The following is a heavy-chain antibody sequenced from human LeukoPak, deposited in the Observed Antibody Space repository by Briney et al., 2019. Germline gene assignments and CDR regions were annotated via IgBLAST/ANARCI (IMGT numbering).Heavy chain of an antibody. CDR2: FYTSGST. V-gene: IGHV4-4*07. D-gene: IGHD3-22*01. CDR1: GDSISSYY. Sequence: SETLSPTCIVSGDSISSYYWSWIRQPAGKGLEWIGRFYTSGSTNYNPSLKSRVIMSVDTSQNQFSLKLSSVTAADTAVYYCAREALIEGFYYYMDVWGKGTTVTVSS. CDR3: AREALIEGFYYYMDV. J-gene: IGHJ6*03.